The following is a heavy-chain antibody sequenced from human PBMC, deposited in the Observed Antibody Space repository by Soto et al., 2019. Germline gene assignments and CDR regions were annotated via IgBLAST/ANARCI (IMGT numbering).Heavy chain of an antibody. D-gene: IGHD6-13*01. Sequence: SETLSLTCAVSHYSISSGFYWAWIRQSPGKGLEWIGSIYHSGETYHNPSLRSRVSISVDTSMNRFSLILSSVTAADTAVYYCARIRRWYSAFDIWGQGRMVTVSS. V-gene: IGHV4-38-2*01. J-gene: IGHJ3*02. CDR3: ARIRRWYSAFDI. CDR1: HYSISSGFY. CDR2: IYHSGET.